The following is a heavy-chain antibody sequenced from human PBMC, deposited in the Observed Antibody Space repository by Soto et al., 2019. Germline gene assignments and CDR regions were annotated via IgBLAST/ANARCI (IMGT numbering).Heavy chain of an antibody. Sequence: EVQLLESGGGLVQPGGSLRLSCAVSGFTFSNYAMTWVRQAPGTGLEWVSLMSGNGGRIVYADSVKGRFTISRDNSKNTLYLQMNSLRLEDTAVYYCVTDPVAGGYGGAWFDYWGQGTLVTVSS. D-gene: IGHD2-21*02. CDR2: MSGNGGRI. V-gene: IGHV3-23*01. CDR3: VTDPVAGGYGGAWFDY. CDR1: GFTFSNYA. J-gene: IGHJ4*02.